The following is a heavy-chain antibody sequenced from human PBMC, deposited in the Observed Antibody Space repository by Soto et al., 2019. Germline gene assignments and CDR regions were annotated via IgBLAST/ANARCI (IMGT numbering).Heavy chain of an antibody. D-gene: IGHD2-2*01. CDR3: ARFRARSSDSGYAGMDF. CDR1: GYSFTSYW. J-gene: IGHJ6*02. CDR2: IDPSDSYA. Sequence: PGESLKISCKGSGYSFTSYWISWVRQMPGKGLEWMGRIDPSDSYANYSPSFQGHVTISADKSISTAYLQWSSLKASDTAMYYCARFRARSSDSGYAGMDFWGQRYTLPVSS. V-gene: IGHV5-10-1*01.